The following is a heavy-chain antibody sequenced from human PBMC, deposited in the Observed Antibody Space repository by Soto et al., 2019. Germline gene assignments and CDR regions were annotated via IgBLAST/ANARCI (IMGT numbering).Heavy chain of an antibody. J-gene: IGHJ6*03. Sequence: GGSLRLSCAASGFTFSSYAMSWVRQAPGKGLEWVSAISGSGGSTYYADSVKGRFTISRDNSKNTLYLQMNSLRAEDTAVYYCARAVRLLEWQAHRDYSYYCMDVWGKGTTVTVSS. CDR2: ISGSGGST. V-gene: IGHV3-23*01. CDR1: GFTFSSYA. CDR3: ARAVRLLEWQAHRDYSYYCMDV. D-gene: IGHD3-3*01.